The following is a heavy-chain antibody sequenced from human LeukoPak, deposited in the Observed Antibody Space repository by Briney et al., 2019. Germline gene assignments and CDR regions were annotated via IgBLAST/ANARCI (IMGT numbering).Heavy chain of an antibody. CDR3: ATTERGASTYFDY. D-gene: IGHD1-26*01. J-gene: IGHJ4*02. V-gene: IGHV3-23*01. CDR2: ISGSGGST. Sequence: GGSLRLSCAASGFTFSSYSMSWVRQAPGKGLEWVSAISGSGGSTYYADSVKGRFSISRDTSKNTLFLHMNSLRAEDTAVYYCATTERGASTYFDYWGQGTLVTVSS. CDR1: GFTFSSYS.